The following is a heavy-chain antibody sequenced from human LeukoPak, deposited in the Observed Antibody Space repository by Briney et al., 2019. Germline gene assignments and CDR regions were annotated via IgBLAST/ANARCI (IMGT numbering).Heavy chain of an antibody. D-gene: IGHD3-3*01. J-gene: IGHJ4*02. CDR3: ARDRLTGGYDFWSGYRYYFDY. CDR1: GGSISSSNW. CDR2: IYHSGST. V-gene: IGHV4-4*02. Sequence: PSGTLSLTCAVSGGSISSSNWWSWVRQPTGKGLEWIGEIYHSGSTNYNPSLKSRVTISVDKSKNQFSLKLSSVTAADTAVYYCARDRLTGGYDFWSGYRYYFDYWGQGTLVTVSS.